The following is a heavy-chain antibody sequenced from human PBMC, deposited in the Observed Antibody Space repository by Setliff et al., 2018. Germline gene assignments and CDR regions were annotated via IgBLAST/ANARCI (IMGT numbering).Heavy chain of an antibody. CDR2: ISAYNGNT. CDR3: ARGQTLRHFDWPTAFDY. J-gene: IGHJ4*02. Sequence: ASVKVSCKASGYTFTSYGISWVRQAPGQGLEWMGWISAYNGNTNYAQKLQGRVTMTTDTSTSTAYMELRSLTSDDTAVYYCARGQTLRHFDWPTAFDYWGLGTLVTVSS. D-gene: IGHD3-9*01. CDR1: GYTFTSYG. V-gene: IGHV1-18*01.